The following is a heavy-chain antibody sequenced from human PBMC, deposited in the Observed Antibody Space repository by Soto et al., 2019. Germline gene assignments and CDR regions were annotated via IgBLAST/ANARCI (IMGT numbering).Heavy chain of an antibody. CDR3: AKGHYDFWSGSSLDY. CDR2: ISYDGSNK. V-gene: IGHV3-30*18. J-gene: IGHJ4*02. CDR1: GFTFSSYG. Sequence: QVQLVESGGGVVQPGSSLRLSCAAYGFTFSSYGMHWVRQAPGKGLEWVAVISYDGSNKYYADSVKGRFTISRDNSKNTLYLQMNSLRAEDTAVYYCAKGHYDFWSGSSLDYWGQGTLVTVSS. D-gene: IGHD3-3*01.